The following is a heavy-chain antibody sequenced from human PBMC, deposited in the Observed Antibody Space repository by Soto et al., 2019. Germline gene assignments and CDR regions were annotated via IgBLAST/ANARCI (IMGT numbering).Heavy chain of an antibody. D-gene: IGHD3-10*01. CDR1: GFTFTNSA. J-gene: IGHJ3*02. V-gene: IGHV1-58*02. CDR2: IVVGSGNT. CDR3: AAEATGMTHDAFDI. Sequence: SVKVSCKASGFTFTNSAMQWVRQARGQRLEWIGWIVVGSGNTNYAQKFQERVTITRDMSTSTAHMELSSLRSEDTAVYYCAAEATGMTHDAFDIWGQETMVTVSS.